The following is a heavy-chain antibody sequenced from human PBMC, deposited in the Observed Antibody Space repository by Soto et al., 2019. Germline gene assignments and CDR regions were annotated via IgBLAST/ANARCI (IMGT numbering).Heavy chain of an antibody. V-gene: IGHV3-33*01. CDR2: IWYDGSNK. Sequence: SLRLSCAASGFTFSSYGMHWVRQAPGNGLEWVAVIWYDGSNKDYADSVKGRFTISRDNSKNTLYLQMNSLRAEDTAVYDCAREGVDTAMAALFYYGMDVWGQGTTVTVSS. D-gene: IGHD5-18*01. CDR1: GFTFSSYG. CDR3: AREGVDTAMAALFYYGMDV. J-gene: IGHJ6*02.